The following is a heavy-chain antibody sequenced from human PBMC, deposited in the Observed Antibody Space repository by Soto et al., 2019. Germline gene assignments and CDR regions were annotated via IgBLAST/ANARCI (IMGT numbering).Heavy chain of an antibody. V-gene: IGHV3-21*01. J-gene: IGHJ6*03. D-gene: IGHD5-12*01. Sequence: GGSLRLSCAASGFTFSSYSMNWVRQAPGKGLEWVSSISSSSSYIYYADSVKGRFTISRDNAKNSLYLQMNSLRAEDTAVYYCARDNIVATMEDDYMDVWGKGTTVTVSS. CDR2: ISSSSSYI. CDR1: GFTFSSYS. CDR3: ARDNIVATMEDDYMDV.